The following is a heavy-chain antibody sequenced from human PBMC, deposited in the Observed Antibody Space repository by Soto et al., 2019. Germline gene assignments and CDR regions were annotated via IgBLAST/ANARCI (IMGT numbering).Heavy chain of an antibody. D-gene: IGHD3-3*01. Sequence: SETLSLTCTVSGGSISSYYWSWIRQPPGKGLEWIGYIYYSGSTNYNPSLKSRVTISVDTSKNQFSLKLSSVTAADTAVYYCARVDFWSGYPGYYYGMDVWGQGTTVTVSS. CDR1: GGSISSYY. CDR2: IYYSGST. CDR3: ARVDFWSGYPGYYYGMDV. V-gene: IGHV4-59*01. J-gene: IGHJ6*02.